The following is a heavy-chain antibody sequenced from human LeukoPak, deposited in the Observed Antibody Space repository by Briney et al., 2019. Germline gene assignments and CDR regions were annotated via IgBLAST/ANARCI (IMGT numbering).Heavy chain of an antibody. J-gene: IGHJ3*02. CDR3: ARDSVEYSSSSHAFDI. V-gene: IGHV3-48*03. D-gene: IGHD6-6*01. CDR2: ISKSGETM. CDR1: GFTFSSFD. Sequence: GGSLRLSCAGSGFTFSSFDMNWVRQGPGKGLEWLSYISKSGETMFYADSVKGRFTISRDNAKSSLYLQMNSLRAEDTAVYYCARDSVEYSSSSHAFDIWGQGTMVTVSS.